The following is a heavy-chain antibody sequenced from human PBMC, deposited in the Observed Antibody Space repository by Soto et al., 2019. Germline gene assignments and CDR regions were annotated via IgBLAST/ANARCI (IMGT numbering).Heavy chain of an antibody. D-gene: IGHD1-26*01. Sequence: GASVKVSCKASGYTFTSYGISWVRQAPGQGLEWMGWISAYNGNTNYAQKLQGRVTMTTDTSTSTAYMELRSLRSDDTAVYYCAREVRSPWELTNPGYFQHWGQGTLVTVSS. CDR2: ISAYNGNT. CDR1: GYTFTSYG. CDR3: AREVRSPWELTNPGYFQH. J-gene: IGHJ1*01. V-gene: IGHV1-18*01.